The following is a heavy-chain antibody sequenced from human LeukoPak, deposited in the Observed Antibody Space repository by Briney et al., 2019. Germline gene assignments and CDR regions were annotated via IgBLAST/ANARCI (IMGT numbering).Heavy chain of an antibody. CDR1: GFTFDDYA. CDR2: ISWNSGSI. J-gene: IGHJ4*02. D-gene: IGHD4-23*01. Sequence: GGSLRLSCAASGFTFDDYAMHWVRQAPGKGLEWVSGISWNSGSIGYADSVKGRFTISRDNAKNSLYLQMNSLRDEDTAVYYCARDGVNWGQGTLVTVSS. CDR3: ARDGVN. V-gene: IGHV3-9*01.